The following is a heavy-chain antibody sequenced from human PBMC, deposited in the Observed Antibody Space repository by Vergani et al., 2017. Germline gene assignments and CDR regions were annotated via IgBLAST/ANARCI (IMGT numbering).Heavy chain of an antibody. CDR2: IYYSGST. CDR1: GGSISSYY. J-gene: IGHJ6*03. CDR3: ARVVVVPAAIHYYYYYYMDV. V-gene: IGHV4-59*01. Sequence: QVQLQESGPGLVKPSETLSLTCTVSGGSISSYYWSWIRQPPGKGLEWIGYIYYSGSTNYNPSLKRRVTISVDTSKNQFSLKLSSVTAADTAVYYCARVVVVPAAIHYYYYYYMDVWGKGTTVTVSS. D-gene: IGHD2-2*01.